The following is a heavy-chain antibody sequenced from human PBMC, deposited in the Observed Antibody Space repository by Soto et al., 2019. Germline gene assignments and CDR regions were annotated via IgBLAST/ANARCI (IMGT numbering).Heavy chain of an antibody. CDR3: ARVQAGTIDY. CDR2: IYYSGST. Sequence: SETLSLTCTVSGGSISSYNWSWLRQPPGKGLEWIGYIYYSGSTNYNPSLKSRVTISVDTSKNQFSLKLSSVSAADTAMYYCARVQAGTIDYWAQGSLVPVAS. V-gene: IGHV4-59*01. CDR1: GGSISSYN. J-gene: IGHJ4*02. D-gene: IGHD1-1*01.